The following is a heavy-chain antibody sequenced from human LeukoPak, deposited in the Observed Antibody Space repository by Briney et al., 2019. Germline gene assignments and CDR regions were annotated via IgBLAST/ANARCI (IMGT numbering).Heavy chain of an antibody. CDR1: GGSISSSSYY. V-gene: IGHV4-39*01. Sequence: SETLSLTCTVSGGSISSSSYYWGWIRQPPGKGLEWIGSIYYSGSTYYNPSLKSRVTISVDTSKNQFSLKLSSVTAADTAVYYCARRGLLNEDYWGQGTLVTVSS. D-gene: IGHD2/OR15-2a*01. J-gene: IGHJ4*02. CDR3: ARRGLLNEDY. CDR2: IYYSGST.